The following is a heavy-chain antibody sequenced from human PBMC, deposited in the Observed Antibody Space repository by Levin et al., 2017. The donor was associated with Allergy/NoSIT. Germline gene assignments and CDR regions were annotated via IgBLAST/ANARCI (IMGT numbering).Heavy chain of an antibody. V-gene: IGHV7-4-1*02. CDR1: GYTFTSYA. CDR3: ARKHFLYYYMDV. Sequence: ASVKFSCKASGYTFTSYAMNWVRQAPGQGLEWMGWINTNSGNPTYAQGFTGRFVISLDASVSTAYLQISGLKAEDTAVYYCARKHFLYYYMDVWGKGTTVTVSS. CDR2: INTNSGNP. J-gene: IGHJ6*03.